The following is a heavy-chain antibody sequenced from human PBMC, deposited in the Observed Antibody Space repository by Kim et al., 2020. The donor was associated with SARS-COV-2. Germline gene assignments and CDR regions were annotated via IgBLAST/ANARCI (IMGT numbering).Heavy chain of an antibody. V-gene: IGHV4-34*01. CDR2: INHSGST. Sequence: SETLSLTCAVYGGSFSGYYWSWIRQPPGKGLEWIGEINHSGSTNYNPSLKSRVTISVDTSKNQFSLKLSSVTAADTAVYYCAAPPRYSNLRTFDYWGQGTLVTVSS. J-gene: IGHJ4*02. D-gene: IGHD4-4*01. CDR3: AAPPRYSNLRTFDY. CDR1: GGSFSGYY.